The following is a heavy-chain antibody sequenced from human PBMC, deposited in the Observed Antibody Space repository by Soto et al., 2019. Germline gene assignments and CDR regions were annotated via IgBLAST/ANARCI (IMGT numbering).Heavy chain of an antibody. V-gene: IGHV1-18*01. CDR1: GYTFTSYG. Sequence: ASVKVSCKASGYTFTSYGISWVRQAPGQGLEWMGWISAYNGNTNYAQKLQGRVTMTTDTSTSTAYMELSSLRSEDTAVYYCARGGRCSGGSCYSFGLDAFDIWGQGTMVTVSS. D-gene: IGHD2-15*01. CDR3: ARGGRCSGGSCYSFGLDAFDI. CDR2: ISAYNGNT. J-gene: IGHJ3*02.